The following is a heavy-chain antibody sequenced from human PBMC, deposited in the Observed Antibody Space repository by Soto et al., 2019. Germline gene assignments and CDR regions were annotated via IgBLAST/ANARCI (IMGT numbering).Heavy chain of an antibody. CDR2: IGTAGDT. CDR1: GFTFSSYD. V-gene: IGHV3-13*01. CDR3: ARALKFSRGMDV. Sequence: GGSLRLSCAASGFTFSSYDMHWVRQATGKGLEWVSAIGTAGDTYYPGSVKGRFTISRENAKNSLYLQMNSLRAGDTAVDYCARALKFSRGMDVWGQGTTVTVSS. J-gene: IGHJ6*02.